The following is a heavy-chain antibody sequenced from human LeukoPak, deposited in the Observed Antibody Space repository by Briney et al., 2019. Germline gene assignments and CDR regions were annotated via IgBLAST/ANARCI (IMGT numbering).Heavy chain of an antibody. V-gene: IGHV3-30*03. CDR1: GFTFSSYG. J-gene: IGHJ4*02. Sequence: GGSLRLSCAASGFTFSSYGMHWVRQAPGKGLEWVATISYDRSNKYYADSVKGRFTISRDNSKTTLYLQMDSLRAEDTAVYYCARDKGIQLWLYYFDYWGQGTLVTVSS. D-gene: IGHD5-18*01. CDR3: ARDKGIQLWLYYFDY. CDR2: ISYDRSNK.